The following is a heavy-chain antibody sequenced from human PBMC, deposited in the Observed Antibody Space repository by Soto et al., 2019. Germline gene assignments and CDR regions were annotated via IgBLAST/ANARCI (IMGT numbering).Heavy chain of an antibody. V-gene: IGHV4-61*01. D-gene: IGHD3-10*01. CDR1: GGSVSSGSYY. CDR2: IYYSGST. Sequence: SETLSLTCTVSGGSVSSGSYYWSWIRQPPGKGLEWIGYIYYSGSTNYNPPLKSRVTISVDTSKNQFSLKLSSVTAADTAVYYCARDYYGSGSYYNYWGQGTLVTVSS. J-gene: IGHJ4*02. CDR3: ARDYYGSGSYYNY.